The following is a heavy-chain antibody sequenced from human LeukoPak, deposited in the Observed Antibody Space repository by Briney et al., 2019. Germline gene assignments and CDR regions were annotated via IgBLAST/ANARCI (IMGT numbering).Heavy chain of an antibody. J-gene: IGHJ4*02. CDR2: IWYDGSNK. V-gene: IGHV3-33*01. D-gene: IGHD5-18*01. CDR3: ARVQGIQLWPDY. CDR1: GFTFSSYG. Sequence: GRSLRLSCAASGFTFSSYGMHWVRQAPGKGLEWVAVIWYDGSNKYYADSVKGRFTISRDNSKNTLYLQMNSLRAEDTAVYYCARVQGIQLWPDYWGQGTLVTVSS.